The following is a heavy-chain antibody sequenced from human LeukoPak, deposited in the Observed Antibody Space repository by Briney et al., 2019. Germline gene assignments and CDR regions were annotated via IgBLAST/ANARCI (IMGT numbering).Heavy chain of an antibody. CDR2: ICSSGST. D-gene: IGHD3-9*01. CDR1: GGSISSGSYY. J-gene: IGHJ3*02. CDR3: ARASFLYYDILTVVTPNALDI. V-gene: IGHV4-61*02. Sequence: PSETLSLTCTVSGGSISSGSYYWSWIRQPAGKGLEWIGRICSSGSTNYNPSLKSRVTISLDTSKNQFSLKLTSVTAADTAMYYCARASFLYYDILTVVTPNALDIWGHGTMVTVSS.